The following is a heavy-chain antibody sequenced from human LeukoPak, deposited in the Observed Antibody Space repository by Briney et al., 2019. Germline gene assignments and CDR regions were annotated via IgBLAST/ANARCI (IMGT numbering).Heavy chain of an antibody. CDR3: VKSSSWYVNWFDP. V-gene: IGHV3-64D*06. Sequence: GGSLRLSCSASGLTFSSYAMHWVRQAPGEGLEYVSAISSNGGSTYYADSVKGRFTISRDNSKNTLYLQMSSLRAEDTAVYYCVKSSSWYVNWFDPWGQGTLVTVSS. J-gene: IGHJ5*02. CDR1: GLTFSSYA. CDR2: ISSNGGST. D-gene: IGHD6-13*01.